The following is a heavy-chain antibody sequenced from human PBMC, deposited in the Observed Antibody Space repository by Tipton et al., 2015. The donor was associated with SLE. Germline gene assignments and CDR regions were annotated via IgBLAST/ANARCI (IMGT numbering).Heavy chain of an antibody. J-gene: IGHJ2*01. D-gene: IGHD4-23*01. CDR2: IYYSGST. V-gene: IGHV4-59*08. CDR1: GGSISSNY. Sequence: TLSLTCSVSGGSISSNYWIWIRQPPGKGLEWIGSIYYSGSTYYNPSLKSRVTISVDTSKKQFSLQLSSVTAADTAVYYCARHLGGNSPWYFDLWGRGALVTVSS. CDR3: ARHLGGNSPWYFDL.